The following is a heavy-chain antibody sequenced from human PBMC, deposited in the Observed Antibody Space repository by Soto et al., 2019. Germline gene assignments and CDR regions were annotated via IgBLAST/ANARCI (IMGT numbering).Heavy chain of an antibody. CDR3: ARAPSRYGSGVGGPRGFDY. V-gene: IGHV3-7*01. J-gene: IGHJ4*02. D-gene: IGHD3-10*01. CDR2: IKQDGSEK. CDR1: GFTFSSYW. Sequence: EVQLVESGGGLVQPGGSLRLSCAASGFTFSSYWMSWVRQAPGKGLEWVANIKQDGSEKYYVDSVKGRFTISRDNAKNSLYLQMNSLRAEDTAVYYCARAPSRYGSGVGGPRGFDYWGQGTLVTVSS.